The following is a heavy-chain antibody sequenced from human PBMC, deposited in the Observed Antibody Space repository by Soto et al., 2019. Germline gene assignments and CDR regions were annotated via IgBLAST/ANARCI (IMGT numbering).Heavy chain of an antibody. Sequence: SVKVSCKASGGTFSSYAISWVRQAPGQGLEWMGGIIPIFGTANYAQKFQGRVTITADESTSTAYMELSSLRSEDTAVYYCATLMGQWLVGYYYYGMDVWGQGTTVTVSS. V-gene: IGHV1-69*13. CDR3: ATLMGQWLVGYYYYGMDV. CDR2: IIPIFGTA. J-gene: IGHJ6*02. CDR1: GGTFSSYA. D-gene: IGHD6-19*01.